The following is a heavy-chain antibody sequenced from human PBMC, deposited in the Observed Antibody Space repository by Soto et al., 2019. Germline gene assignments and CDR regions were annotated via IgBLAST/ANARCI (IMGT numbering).Heavy chain of an antibody. CDR1: GGSISSYY. Sequence: SETLSLTCTVSGGSISSYYWSWIRQPPGKGLEWIGYIYYSGSTNYNPSLKSRVTISVDTSKNQFSLKLSSVTAADTAVYYCAGGSYYDFWSGYLQGYYFDYWGQGTLVTVSS. J-gene: IGHJ4*02. CDR2: IYYSGST. CDR3: AGGSYYDFWSGYLQGYYFDY. V-gene: IGHV4-59*01. D-gene: IGHD3-3*01.